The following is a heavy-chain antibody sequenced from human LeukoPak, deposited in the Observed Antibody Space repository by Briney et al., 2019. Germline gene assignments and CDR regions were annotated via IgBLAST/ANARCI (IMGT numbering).Heavy chain of an antibody. V-gene: IGHV5-51*01. J-gene: IGHJ3*02. D-gene: IGHD3-10*01. CDR3: ASPSGITMVRGVDYGDVFDI. CDR2: IYPGDSDT. Sequence: GESLKISCKGSGYSFTSYWIGWVRQMPGKGLEWMGIIYPGDSDTRYSPSFQGQVTISADKSISTAYLQWSSLKASDTAMYYCASPSGITMVRGVDYGDVFDIWGQGTMVTVSS. CDR1: GYSFTSYW.